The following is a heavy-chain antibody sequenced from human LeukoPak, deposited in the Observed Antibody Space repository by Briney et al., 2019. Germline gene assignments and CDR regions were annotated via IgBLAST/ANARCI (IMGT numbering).Heavy chain of an antibody. J-gene: IGHJ4*02. CDR3: ARSYGDPYPYYFDF. CDR1: GFTFDDYA. V-gene: IGHV3-9*01. CDR2: ISWNSGSI. D-gene: IGHD4-17*01. Sequence: PGGSLRLSCAVSGFTFDDYAMHWVRQPPGKGLEWVSGISWNSGSIGYADSVKGRLTIPRENAKNSLYLQMNSLRVEDTALYYCARSYGDPYPYYFDFWGQGTLVTVSS.